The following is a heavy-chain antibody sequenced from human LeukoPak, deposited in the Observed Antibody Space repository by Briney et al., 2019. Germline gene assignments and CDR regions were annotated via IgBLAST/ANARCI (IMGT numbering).Heavy chain of an antibody. CDR2: IYYSGST. J-gene: IGHJ6*03. CDR1: GGSISSYY. V-gene: IGHV4-59*01. D-gene: IGHD1-26*01. CDR3: ARSREWELRLYYYYMDV. Sequence: SETLSLTCTVSGGSISSYYWSWIRQPPGKGLEWIGYIYYSGSTDYNPSLKSRVTISVDTSRNQFSLKLSSVTAADTAVYYCARSREWELRLYYYYMDVWGKGTTVTVS.